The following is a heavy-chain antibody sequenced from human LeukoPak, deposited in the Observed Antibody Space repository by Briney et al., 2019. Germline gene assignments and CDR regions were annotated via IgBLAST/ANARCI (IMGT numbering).Heavy chain of an antibody. V-gene: IGHV3-7*01. CDR2: IHLHGSER. J-gene: IGHJ3*01. CDR1: GGSISSSSYY. Sequence: ETLSLTCTVSGGSISSSSYYWGWIRQPPGKGLEWVANIHLHGSERYYLDSVKGRFTISRDNAKNSLYLQMNSLRAEDTAVYYCTCDLDRSDGLWGQGTMVTVSS. CDR3: TCDLDRSDGL. D-gene: IGHD2-8*01.